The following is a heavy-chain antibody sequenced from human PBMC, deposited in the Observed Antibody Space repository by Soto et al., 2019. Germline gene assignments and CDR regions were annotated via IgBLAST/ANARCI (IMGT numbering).Heavy chain of an antibody. CDR2: ISGSGGST. Sequence: EVQLLESGGGLVQPGGSLRLSCAASGFTFSSYAMSWVRQAPGKGLEWVSAISGSGGSTYYAASVKGRFTISRDNSKNTLYLQMNSLRAEDTAVYYCASGRTYSSSSGLDYWGQGTLVTVSS. J-gene: IGHJ4*02. D-gene: IGHD6-6*01. V-gene: IGHV3-23*01. CDR1: GFTFSSYA. CDR3: ASGRTYSSSSGLDY.